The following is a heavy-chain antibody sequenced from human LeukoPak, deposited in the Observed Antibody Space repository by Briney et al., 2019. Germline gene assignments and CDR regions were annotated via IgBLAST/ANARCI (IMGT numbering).Heavy chain of an antibody. D-gene: IGHD2-2*02. CDR2: ISSSGSTI. Sequence: GGSLRLSCAASGFTFSSYSMNWVRQAPGKGLEWVSYISSSGSTIYYADSVKGRFTISRDNAKNSLYLQMNSLRAEDTAVYYCARGHYCSSTSCYSWYYMDVWGKGTTVTVSS. CDR3: ARGHYCSSTSCYSWYYMDV. V-gene: IGHV3-48*04. CDR1: GFTFSSYS. J-gene: IGHJ6*03.